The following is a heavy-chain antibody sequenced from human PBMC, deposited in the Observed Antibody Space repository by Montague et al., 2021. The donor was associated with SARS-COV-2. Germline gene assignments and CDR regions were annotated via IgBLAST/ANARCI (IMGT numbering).Heavy chain of an antibody. V-gene: IGHV2-5*02. D-gene: IGHD7-27*01. CDR1: GFSLSTSGVG. CDR2: IYRDDDK. Sequence: PALVKPTQTLTLTCTFSGFSLSTSGVGVGWIRQPPGKALEWLALIYRDDDKRYSPSLKSRLTITKDTSKNQVVLTMTNMDPVDTATYYCAHRRPLWGYFDYWGQGTLVTVSS. CDR3: AHRRPLWGYFDY. J-gene: IGHJ4*02.